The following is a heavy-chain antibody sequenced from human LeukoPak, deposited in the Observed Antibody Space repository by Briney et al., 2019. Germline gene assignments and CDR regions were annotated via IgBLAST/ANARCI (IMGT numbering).Heavy chain of an antibody. V-gene: IGHV3-15*04. CDR3: TTDEDWNYARKDV. J-gene: IGHJ6*02. Sequence: GGSLRLSCSASGFTFSTYWMSWVRQAPGKGLEWVGQIVSNIDGGTTDYAAPVKGRFTISRDDSESILYLQMNSLKIEDTAVYYCTTDEDWNYARKDVWGQGATVIVSS. D-gene: IGHD1-7*01. CDR1: GFTFSTYW. CDR2: IVSNIDGGTT.